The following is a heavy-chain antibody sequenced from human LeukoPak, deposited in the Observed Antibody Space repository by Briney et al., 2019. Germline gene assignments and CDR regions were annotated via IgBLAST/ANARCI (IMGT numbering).Heavy chain of an antibody. V-gene: IGHV1-18*01. Sequence: ASVKVSCKASGYTFTSYGIIWVRQAPGQGLEWMGWISAYGGNTNYAQNFQGRVTMTTDTSTSTAYMELRSLRSDDTAVYYCARNVGPPNRLVTTKGYFDYWGQGTLVTVSS. D-gene: IGHD3-9*01. CDR3: ARNVGPPNRLVTTKGYFDY. CDR1: GYTFTSYG. J-gene: IGHJ4*02. CDR2: ISAYGGNT.